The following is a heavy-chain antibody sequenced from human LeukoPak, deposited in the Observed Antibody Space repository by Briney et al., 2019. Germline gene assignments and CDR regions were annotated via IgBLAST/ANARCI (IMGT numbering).Heavy chain of an antibody. Sequence: GGSLRLSCAASGFTFSSCSMHWVRLAPGKGLEWVAVISYDGSSKYYADSVKGRFTISRDNSKNTLFLQMNSLRAEDTAVYYCAKDRELLPHYYFDYWGQGTLVTVSS. CDR2: ISYDGSSK. CDR1: GFTFSSCS. J-gene: IGHJ4*02. CDR3: AKDRELLPHYYFDY. V-gene: IGHV3-30*18. D-gene: IGHD1-26*01.